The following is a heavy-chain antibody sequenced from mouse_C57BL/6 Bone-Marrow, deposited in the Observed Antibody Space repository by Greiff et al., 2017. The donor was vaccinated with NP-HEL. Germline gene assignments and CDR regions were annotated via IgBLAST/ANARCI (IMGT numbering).Heavy chain of an antibody. CDR3: AREEYYYGSSSYWYFDV. V-gene: IGHV1-66*01. D-gene: IGHD1-1*01. CDR1: GYSFTSYY. Sequence: QVQLQQSGPELVKPRASVKISCKASGYSFTSYYIHWVKQRPGQGLEWIGWIYPGSGNTKYNEKFKGKATLTADTSSSTAYMQLSSLTSEDSAVYYCAREEYYYGSSSYWYFDVWGTGTTVTVSS. J-gene: IGHJ1*03. CDR2: IYPGSGNT.